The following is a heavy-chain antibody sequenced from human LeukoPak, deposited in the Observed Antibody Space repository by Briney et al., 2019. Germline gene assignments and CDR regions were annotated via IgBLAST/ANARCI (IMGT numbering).Heavy chain of an antibody. J-gene: IGHJ4*02. D-gene: IGHD3-22*01. CDR3: ARTRFDSSGYYPNDY. Sequence: ASVKVSCKASGYTFTSYGISWVRQAPGQGLEWMGWISACNGNTNYAQKLQGRVTMTTDTSTSTAYMELRSLRSDDTAVYYCARTRFDSSGYYPNDYWGQGTLVTVSS. CDR2: ISACNGNT. CDR1: GYTFTSYG. V-gene: IGHV1-18*01.